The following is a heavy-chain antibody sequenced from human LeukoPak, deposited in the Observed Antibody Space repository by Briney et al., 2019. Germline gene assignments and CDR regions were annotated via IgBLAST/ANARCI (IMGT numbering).Heavy chain of an antibody. J-gene: IGHJ4*02. CDR2: ISNDGSKT. D-gene: IGHD3-22*01. CDR3: AKDRAADSSGYSTYFDY. Sequence: GGSLRLSCAASGLSFMIYGLHWVRQAPGKGLEWVAFISNDGSKTYYADSVKGRFTISRDNSKNTLYLQMNNLRVEDTAIYYRAKDRAADSSGYSTYFDYWGQGTLVTVSS. CDR1: GLSFMIYG. V-gene: IGHV3-30*18.